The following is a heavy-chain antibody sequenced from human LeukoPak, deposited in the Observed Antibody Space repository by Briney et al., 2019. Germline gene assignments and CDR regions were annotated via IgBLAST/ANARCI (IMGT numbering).Heavy chain of an antibody. V-gene: IGHV1-18*01. D-gene: IGHD3-16*02. CDR3: ARSYVWGSYRQNYYYYYYYMDV. CDR2: ISAYNGNT. Sequence: ASVKVSCKASGYTFTSYGISWVRQAPGQGLEWMGWISAYNGNTNYAQKLQGRVTMTTDTSTSTAYMELRSLRSDDTAVYYCARSYVWGSYRQNYYYYYYYMDVWGKGTTVTVSS. J-gene: IGHJ6*03. CDR1: GYTFTSYG.